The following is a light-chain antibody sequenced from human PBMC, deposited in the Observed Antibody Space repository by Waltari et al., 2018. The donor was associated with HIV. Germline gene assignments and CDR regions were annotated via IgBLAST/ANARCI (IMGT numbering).Light chain of an antibody. Sequence: DVLMTQSPPSLSVTLGQSASISCTSSQSLVYSDGNTYLTWFHQRPGPSPRRLIYKVSNRDSGVPSRFSGSGSGTDFTLKISRVEAEDVGTYYCMQGSHWPPYTFGQGTNLEIK. J-gene: IGKJ2*01. CDR3: MQGSHWPPYT. CDR2: KVS. V-gene: IGKV2-30*01. CDR1: QSLVYSDGNTY.